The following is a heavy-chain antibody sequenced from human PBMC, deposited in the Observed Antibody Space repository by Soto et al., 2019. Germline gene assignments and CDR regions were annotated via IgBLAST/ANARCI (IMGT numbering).Heavy chain of an antibody. J-gene: IGHJ4*02. CDR3: ARGAVDTAMVTSFFDY. D-gene: IGHD5-18*01. Sequence: GASVKISGKGSGYSFTSYWIGWVRQLPGKGLEWMGIIYPGDSDTRYSPSFQGQVTISADKSISTAYLQWSSLKASDTAMYYCARGAVDTAMVTSFFDYWGQGTLVTVSS. CDR2: IYPGDSDT. V-gene: IGHV5-51*01. CDR1: GYSFTSYW.